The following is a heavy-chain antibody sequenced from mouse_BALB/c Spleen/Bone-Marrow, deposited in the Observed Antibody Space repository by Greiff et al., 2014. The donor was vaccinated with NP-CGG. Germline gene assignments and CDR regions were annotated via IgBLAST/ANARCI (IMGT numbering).Heavy chain of an antibody. J-gene: IGHJ3*01. V-gene: IGHV14-3*02. D-gene: IGHD1-1*01. Sequence: VQLQQPGAELVKPGASVKLSCTASGFNIKDTYMHWGKQRPEKGLGGIGRIDPANGNTKYDPKFQGKATITADTSSNTAYLQLSSLTSEDTAVYYCASYYYGSSTFAYWGQGTLVTVSA. CDR3: ASYYYGSSTFAY. CDR2: IDPANGNT. CDR1: GFNIKDTY.